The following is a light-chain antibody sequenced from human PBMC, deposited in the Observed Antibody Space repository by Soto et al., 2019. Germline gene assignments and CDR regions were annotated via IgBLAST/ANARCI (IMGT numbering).Light chain of an antibody. CDR1: QSVSSN. Sequence: EIVMTQSPATLSVSPGERATLSCRASQSVSSNLAWYPQKPGQAPRLLIYGASTRATGIPARFSGSWSGTEFTLTISSLQSEDFAVYYYKQYNNWRRRFDQGTKVEIK. CDR3: KQYNNWRRR. J-gene: IGKJ1*01. CDR2: GAS. V-gene: IGKV3-15*01.